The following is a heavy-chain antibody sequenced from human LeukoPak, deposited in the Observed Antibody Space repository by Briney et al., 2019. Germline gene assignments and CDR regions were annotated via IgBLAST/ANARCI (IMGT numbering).Heavy chain of an antibody. J-gene: IGHJ5*02. CDR1: GYTFTSYG. V-gene: IGHV1-18*01. CDR3: AXXYXAXXXXYWGNWFDX. D-gene: IGHD7-27*01. CDR2: XSAXNGNT. Sequence: ASVKVSCKASGYTFTSYGISWVRQAPGXXLEWMGWXSAXNGNTNYAQKLQGRVTISTETSTSTACMELRSLRSADTALYSPAXXYXAXXXXYWGNWFDXXXQGXLVTV.